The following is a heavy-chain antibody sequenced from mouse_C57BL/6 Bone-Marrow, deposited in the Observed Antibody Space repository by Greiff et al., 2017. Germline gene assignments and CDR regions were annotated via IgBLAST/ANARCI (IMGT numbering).Heavy chain of an antibody. V-gene: IGHV1-61*01. CDR2: IYPSNSDT. CDR3: AKTDLDY. Sequence: VKLQQSGAELVRPGSSVKLSCKASGYTFTSYWMDWVKQRPGQGLEWIGYIYPSNSDTHYNQKFKDKATLTADKSSSTAYMQLSSLTSEDSAVYNCAKTDLDYWGQGTTLTVSS. J-gene: IGHJ2*01. CDR1: GYTFTSYW. D-gene: IGHD4-1*01.